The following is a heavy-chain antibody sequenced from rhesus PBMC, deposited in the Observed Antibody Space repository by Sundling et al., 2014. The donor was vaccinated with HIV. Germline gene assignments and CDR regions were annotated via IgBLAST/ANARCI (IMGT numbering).Heavy chain of an antibody. Sequence: QVQLQESGPGLVRPSETLSLTCTFSGYSISSAYYCAWIRQPPGKGLGYIGFISSTSGSTYYNPSLKSRVTISKDSSNNQCSLKLSSVTAADTAVYYCATQKGWNYPFDNWGQGVLVTVSS. CDR3: ATQKGWNYPFDN. J-gene: IGHJ4*01. D-gene: IGHD1-1*01. CDR2: ISSTSGST. V-gene: IGHV4-99*01. CDR1: GYSISSAYY.